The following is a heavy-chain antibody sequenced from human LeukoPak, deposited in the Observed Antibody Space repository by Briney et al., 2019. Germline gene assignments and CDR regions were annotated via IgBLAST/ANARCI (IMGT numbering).Heavy chain of an antibody. D-gene: IGHD6-13*01. CDR3: ARGGWVAAAGTGFDY. V-gene: IGHV3-30-3*01. Sequence: GGSLRLSCAASGFTFSSYAMHWVRQAPGKGLEWVAVISYDGSNKYYADSVKGRFTISRDNSKNTLYLQMNSLRAEDTAVYYCARGGWVAAAGTGFDYWGQGTLVTVSS. CDR1: GFTFSSYA. J-gene: IGHJ4*02. CDR2: ISYDGSNK.